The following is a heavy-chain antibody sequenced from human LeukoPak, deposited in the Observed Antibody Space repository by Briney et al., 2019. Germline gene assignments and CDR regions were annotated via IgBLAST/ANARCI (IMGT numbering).Heavy chain of an antibody. V-gene: IGHV4-34*01. CDR2: INHSGST. J-gene: IGHJ4*02. CDR3: ARGRVRFYGGNSGVMVDY. D-gene: IGHD4-23*01. CDR1: GGSFSGYY. Sequence: PSETLSLTCAVYGGSFSGYYWSWIRQPPGKGLEWTGEINHSGSTNYNPSLKSRVTISVDTSKNQFSLKLSSVTAADTAVYYCARGRVRFYGGNSGVMVDYWGQGTLVTVSS.